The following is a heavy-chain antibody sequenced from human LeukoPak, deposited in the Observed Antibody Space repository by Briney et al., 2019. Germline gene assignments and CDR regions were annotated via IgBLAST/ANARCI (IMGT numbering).Heavy chain of an antibody. D-gene: IGHD2-8*02. V-gene: IGHV3-30*02. CDR2: IRYDGSNK. CDR1: GFTFTSYG. CDR3: AAILVEATTDTRFDP. Sequence: GGSLRLSCAASGFTFTSYGMHWVRQAPGKGLEWVAFIRYDGSNKYYADSVKGRFTISRDNSKNTLYLQMNSLRAEDTAVYYCAAILVEATTDTRFDPWGQGTLVTVSS. J-gene: IGHJ5*02.